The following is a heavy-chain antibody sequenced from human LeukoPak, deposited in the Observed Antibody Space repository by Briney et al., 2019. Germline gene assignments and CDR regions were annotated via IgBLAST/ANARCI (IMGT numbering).Heavy chain of an antibody. CDR3: ARFGYVAAVDL. CDR2: INPAGTET. J-gene: IGHJ4*02. V-gene: IGHV3-7*01. CDR1: GFSFSAYW. Sequence: GGSLRLSCAASGFSFSAYWMTWVRQAPGTGLEWVANINPAGTETFYVDPVKGRFTISRDNAKNLLYLQMNSLRAEDTAVYYCARFGYVAAVDLWGQGTLVTVSS. D-gene: IGHD2-15*01.